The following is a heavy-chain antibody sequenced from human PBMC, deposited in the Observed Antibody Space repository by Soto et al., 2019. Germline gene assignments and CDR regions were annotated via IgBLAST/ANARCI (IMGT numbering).Heavy chain of an antibody. CDR2: LYYSGRT. V-gene: IGHV4-31*11. Sequence: QVQLQESGPGLVNPSQTLSLTCAVSGASISSGPYFLNWIRQHPGKGLEWIGYLYYSGRTSYNPSLKSRVNISVDKSKNQFYLKLSSVTAADTAVDYCATQEQRVYVSFDYWGQGTLVTVSS. J-gene: IGHJ4*02. CDR1: GASISSGPYF. CDR3: ATQEQRVYVSFDY. D-gene: IGHD6-13*01.